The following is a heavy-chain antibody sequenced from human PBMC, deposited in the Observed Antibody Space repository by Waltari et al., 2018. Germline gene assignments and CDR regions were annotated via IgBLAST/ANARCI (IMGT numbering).Heavy chain of an antibody. V-gene: IGHV3-48*01. CDR2: IRCSSSTI. CDR1: GFTVSSYS. D-gene: IGHD7-27*01. Sequence: EVQLVESGGGLVQPGGSRRLACAASGFTVSSYSMNWVRQAPGKGLEWVSYIRCSSSTIYYADSVKGRFTISRDNAKNSLYLQMNRLRAEDTAVYYCARDTNWGNYSYYGMDVWGQGTTVTVSS. J-gene: IGHJ6*02. CDR3: ARDTNWGNYSYYGMDV.